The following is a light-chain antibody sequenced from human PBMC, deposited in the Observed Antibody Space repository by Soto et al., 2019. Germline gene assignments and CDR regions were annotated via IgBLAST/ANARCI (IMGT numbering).Light chain of an antibody. V-gene: IGKV3-15*01. J-gene: IGKJ5*01. Sequence: DIVLTQSPGTLPLFTGEISTLSCGASQSVDSRSLAWYQQKPGQAPRLLSYGASNRATGIPARFSGSGSGTEFTLTISSLQSEDFAVYYCQQYSSWSPITFGQGTRLEIK. CDR3: QQYSSWSPIT. CDR2: GAS. CDR1: QSVDSRS.